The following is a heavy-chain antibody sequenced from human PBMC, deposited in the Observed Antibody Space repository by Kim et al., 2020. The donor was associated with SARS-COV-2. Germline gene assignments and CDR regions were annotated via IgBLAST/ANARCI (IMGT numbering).Heavy chain of an antibody. V-gene: IGHV3-30*02. CDR3: AKETDAFDI. Sequence: ERSKYYAYSVKGRFTISRDNSKNVLYLQMNSVRGEDTAVYYCAKETDAFDIWGQGTMVTVSS. CDR2: ERSK. J-gene: IGHJ3*02.